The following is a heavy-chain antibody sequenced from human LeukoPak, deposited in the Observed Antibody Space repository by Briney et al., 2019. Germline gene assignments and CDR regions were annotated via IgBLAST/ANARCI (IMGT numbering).Heavy chain of an antibody. J-gene: IGHJ6*03. CDR2: ISGTGGDT. V-gene: IGHV3-23*01. Sequence: GGSLRLSCAASGFTFSSYAMTWVRQAPGKGLEWLSHISGTGGDTYYADSVKGRFSISRDNSKNTLYLQMNTLGAEDTAVYYCATSPRSNIPGYYYMDVWGKGTTVTVSS. D-gene: IGHD4-11*01. CDR3: ATSPRSNIPGYYYMDV. CDR1: GFTFSSYA.